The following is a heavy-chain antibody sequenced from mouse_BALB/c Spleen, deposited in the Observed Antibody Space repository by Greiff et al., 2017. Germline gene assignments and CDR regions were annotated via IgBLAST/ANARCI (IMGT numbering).Heavy chain of an antibody. J-gene: IGHJ4*01. CDR3: ARDYYRFYAMDY. D-gene: IGHD2-14*01. Sequence: QVHVKQSGPQLVRPGASVKISCKASGYSFTSYWMHWVKQRPGQGLEWIGMIDPSDSETRLNQKFKDKATLTVDKSSSTAYMQLSSPTSEDSAVYYCARDYYRFYAMDYWGQGTSVTVSS. V-gene: IGHV1S127*01. CDR2: IDPSDSET. CDR1: GYSFTSYW.